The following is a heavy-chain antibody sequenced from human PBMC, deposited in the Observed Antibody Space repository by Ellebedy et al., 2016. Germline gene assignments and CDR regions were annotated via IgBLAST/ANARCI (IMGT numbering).Heavy chain of an antibody. D-gene: IGHD6-13*01. Sequence: SETLSLTXTVSGCSISSGSYYWSWIRQPAGKGLEWIGRIYTSGSTNYNPSLKSRVTMSVDTSKNQFSLKLSSVTAADTAVYYCARDTGYSSSWSLYYYYYMDVWGKGTTVTVSS. V-gene: IGHV4-61*02. CDR3: ARDTGYSSSWSLYYYYYMDV. J-gene: IGHJ6*03. CDR2: IYTSGST. CDR1: GCSISSGSYY.